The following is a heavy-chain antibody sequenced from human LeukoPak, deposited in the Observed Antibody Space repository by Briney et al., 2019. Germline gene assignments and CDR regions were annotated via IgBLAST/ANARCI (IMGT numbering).Heavy chain of an antibody. CDR2: INPNSGGT. Sequence: ASVKVSCKASGYTFTGYYMHWVRQAPGQGLEWMGWINPNSGGTNYAQKFQGRVTVTRDTSISTAYMELSRLRSDDTAVYYCARDADDSGSYWVIDPWGQGTLVTVSS. CDR3: ARDADDSGSYWVIDP. J-gene: IGHJ5*02. V-gene: IGHV1-2*02. CDR1: GYTFTGYY. D-gene: IGHD1-26*01.